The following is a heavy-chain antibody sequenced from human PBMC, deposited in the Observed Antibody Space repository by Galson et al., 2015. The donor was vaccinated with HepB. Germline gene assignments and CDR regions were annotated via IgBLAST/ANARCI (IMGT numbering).Heavy chain of an antibody. CDR2: ISAYNGNT. CDR1: GYTFTSYG. Sequence: SVKVSCKASGYTFTSYGISWVRQAPGQGLEWMGWISAYNGNTNYAQKLQGRVTMTTDTSTSTAYMELRSLRSDDTAMYYCAREGAYISSWFLDYWGQGTLVTVSS. J-gene: IGHJ4*02. CDR3: AREGAYISSWFLDY. V-gene: IGHV1-18*01. D-gene: IGHD6-13*01.